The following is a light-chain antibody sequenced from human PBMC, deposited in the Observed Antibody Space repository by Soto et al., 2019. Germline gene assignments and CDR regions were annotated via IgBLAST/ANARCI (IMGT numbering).Light chain of an antibody. Sequence: IHMTLSASTLPASVATRVTIPCRASQSISSWLAWYQQKPAKAPKLLIYAASSLESGVPSRFSGSGSATDFTPTISSLQPEDFATYYCQQSFSTSGYTFGQGTKVDIK. CDR1: QSISSW. CDR2: AAS. J-gene: IGKJ2*01. CDR3: QQSFSTSGYT. V-gene: IGKV1-39*01.